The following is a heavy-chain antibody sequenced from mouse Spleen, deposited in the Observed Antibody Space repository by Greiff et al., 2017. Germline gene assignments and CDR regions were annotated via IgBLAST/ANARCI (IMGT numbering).Heavy chain of an antibody. CDR3: ARRMIYDGYYAFAY. V-gene: IGHV1-61*01. Sequence: QVQLQQPGAELVRPGSSVKLSCKASGYTFTSYWMDWVKQRPGQGLEWIGNIYPSDSETHYNQKFKDKATLTVDKSSSTAYMQLSSLTSEDSAVYYCARRMIYDGYYAFAYWGQGTLVTVSA. CDR2: IYPSDSET. D-gene: IGHD2-3*01. CDR1: GYTFTSYW. J-gene: IGHJ3*01.